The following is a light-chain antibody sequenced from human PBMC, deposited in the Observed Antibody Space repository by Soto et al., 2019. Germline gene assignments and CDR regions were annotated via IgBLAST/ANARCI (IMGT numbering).Light chain of an antibody. J-gene: IGKJ1*01. CDR2: AAS. CDR1: QSVSSCY. Sequence: EIVLTQSPATLSVSPGERATLSCRASQSVSSCYLAWYQHKPGQAPRLLIYAASSRATGSPDRFSGSGSGTDFTLTISRLEPEDFAVYYCQHYGRSPPWTFGQGTKVDIK. V-gene: IGKV3-20*01. CDR3: QHYGRSPPWT.